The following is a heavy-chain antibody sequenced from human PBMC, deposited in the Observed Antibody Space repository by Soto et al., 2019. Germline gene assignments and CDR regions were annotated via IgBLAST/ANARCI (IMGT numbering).Heavy chain of an antibody. V-gene: IGHV3-21*01. J-gene: IGHJ5*02. CDR3: VVAEIAAPNWFDP. D-gene: IGHD6-6*01. CDR2: ISSSSSYI. CDR1: GFTFSSYS. Sequence: SGGSLRLSCAASGFTFSSYSMNWVRQAPGKGLEWVSSISSSSSYIYYADSVKGRFTISRDNAKNSLYLQMNSLRAEDTAVYYCVVAEIAAPNWFDPWGQGTLVTVSS.